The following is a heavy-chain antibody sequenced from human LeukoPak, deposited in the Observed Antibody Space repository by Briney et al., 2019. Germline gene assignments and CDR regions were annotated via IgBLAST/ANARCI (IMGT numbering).Heavy chain of an antibody. CDR2: IYHSGST. V-gene: IGHV4-4*02. CDR3: ASTIYDSSGSFDY. D-gene: IGHD3-22*01. J-gene: IGHJ4*02. CDR1: GGSISSSNW. Sequence: WETLSLTCAVSGGSISSSNWWSWVRQPPGKGLEWIGEIYHSGSTNYNPSLKSRVTISVDKSKNQFSLKLSSVTAADTAVYYCASTIYDSSGSFDYWGQGTLVTVSS.